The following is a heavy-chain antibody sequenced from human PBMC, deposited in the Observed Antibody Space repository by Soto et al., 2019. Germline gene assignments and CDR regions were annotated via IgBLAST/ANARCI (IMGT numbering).Heavy chain of an antibody. D-gene: IGHD3-22*01. CDR2: IYYSGST. CDR3: ASSHNYYDSSGYINWFDP. Sequence: QVQLQESGPGLVKPSQTLSLTCTVSGGSISSGGYYWSWIRQHPGKGLEWIGYIYYSGSTYYNPSLKRRVTISVDTSKNPFSLKLSSVTAADTAVYYCASSHNYYDSSGYINWFDPWGQGTLVTVSS. V-gene: IGHV4-31*03. CDR1: GGSISSGGYY. J-gene: IGHJ5*02.